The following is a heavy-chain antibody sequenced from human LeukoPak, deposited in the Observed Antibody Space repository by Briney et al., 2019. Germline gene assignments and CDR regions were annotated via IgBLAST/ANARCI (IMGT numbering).Heavy chain of an antibody. CDR2: IAPMFEKA. Sequence: SVKVSCKTSGDSFTTYSMSWVRQAPGQGLEWMEDIAPMFEKANYARKFQGRVTMTADQSTSTVYMELSSLESDDTAIYYCAREVIVHHPAFGDWGQGTQVTVSS. D-gene: IGHD2-15*01. CDR3: AREVIVHHPAFGD. J-gene: IGHJ1*01. CDR1: GDSFTTYS. V-gene: IGHV1-69*01.